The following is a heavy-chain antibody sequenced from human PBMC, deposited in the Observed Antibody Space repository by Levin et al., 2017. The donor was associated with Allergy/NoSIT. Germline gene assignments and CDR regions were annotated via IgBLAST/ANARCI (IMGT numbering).Heavy chain of an antibody. D-gene: IGHD4-17*01. CDR3: ARASGDYRF. CDR2: IYNSGST. CDR1: GGSISNYY. V-gene: IGHV4-59*01. J-gene: IGHJ4*02. Sequence: SETLSLTCTVSGGSISNYYWSWIRQPPGKGLEWIGYIYNSGSTNYNPSLKSRVTISVDMSKNQFSLKLTSVTAADTAVYYCARASGDYRFWGQGTLVTVSS.